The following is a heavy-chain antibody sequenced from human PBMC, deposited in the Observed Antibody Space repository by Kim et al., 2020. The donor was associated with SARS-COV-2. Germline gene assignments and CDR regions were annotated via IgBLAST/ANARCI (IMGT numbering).Heavy chain of an antibody. J-gene: IGHJ6*02. CDR3: ARDSPWSGKSYYGMDV. D-gene: IGHD3-3*01. CDR1: GGSISGGGYY. V-gene: IGHV4-31*03. CDR2: IYYSGST. Sequence: SETLSLTCTVSGGSISGGGYYWSWIRQHPGKGLEWIGYIYYSGSTYYNPSLKSRVTISVDTSKNQFSLKLSSVTAADTAVYYCARDSPWSGKSYYGMDVWGQGTTVTVSS.